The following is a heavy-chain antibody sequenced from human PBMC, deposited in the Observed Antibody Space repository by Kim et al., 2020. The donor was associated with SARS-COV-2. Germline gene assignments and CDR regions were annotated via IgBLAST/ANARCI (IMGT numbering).Heavy chain of an antibody. D-gene: IGHD3-3*01. V-gene: IGHV3-30*03. Sequence: VKGRFTISRDNSKNTLYLQMNSLRAEDTAVYYCGASYYDFWSGYRYYFDYWGQGTLVTVSS. J-gene: IGHJ4*02. CDR3: GASYYDFWSGYRYYFDY.